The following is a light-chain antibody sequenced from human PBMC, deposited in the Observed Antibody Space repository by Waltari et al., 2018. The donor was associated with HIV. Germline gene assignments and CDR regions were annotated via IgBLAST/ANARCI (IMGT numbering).Light chain of an antibody. CDR3: SSYAGSNNF. V-gene: IGLV2-8*01. J-gene: IGLJ1*01. CDR1: SSDVGGYNY. CDR2: EVS. Sequence: QSALTQPPSASGSPGQSVTISCTGTSSDVGGYNYVSWYQQHPGKAPKLMIYEVSKRPSGVPDRFSGSKSGNTASLTVSGLQAEDEADYYSSSYAGSNNFFGTGTKVTVL.